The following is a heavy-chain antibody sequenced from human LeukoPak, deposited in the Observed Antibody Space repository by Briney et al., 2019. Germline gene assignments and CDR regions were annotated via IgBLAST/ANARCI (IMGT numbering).Heavy chain of an antibody. CDR2: IWYDGSNK. CDR3: ARDGANYYDSSGYYGETYYFDY. V-gene: IGHV3-33*01. D-gene: IGHD3-22*01. CDR1: GFTFSSYG. J-gene: IGHJ4*02. Sequence: GGSLRLSCAASGFTFSSYGMHWVRQAPGKGLEWVAVIWYDGSNKYYADSVKGRFTISRDNSKNTLYLQMNSLRAEDTAVYYCARDGANYYDSSGYYGETYYFDYWGQGTLVTVSS.